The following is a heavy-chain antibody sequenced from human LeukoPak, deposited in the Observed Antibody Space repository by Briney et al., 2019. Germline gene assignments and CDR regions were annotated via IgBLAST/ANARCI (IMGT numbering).Heavy chain of an antibody. CDR2: IYYSGST. D-gene: IGHD3-10*01. J-gene: IGHJ4*02. V-gene: IGHV4-39*01. CDR3: ARGWRITMVRGVIPFDY. Sequence: SETLSLTCTVSGGSISSSSYYWGWIRQPPGKGLEWIGTIYYSGSTYYNPSLKSRVTISVDTSKNQFSLKLSSVTAADTAVYYCARGWRITMVRGVIPFDYWGQGTLVTVSS. CDR1: GGSISSSSYY.